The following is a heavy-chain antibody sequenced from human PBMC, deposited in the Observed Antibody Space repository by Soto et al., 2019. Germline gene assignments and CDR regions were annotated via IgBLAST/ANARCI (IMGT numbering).Heavy chain of an antibody. J-gene: IGHJ4*01. D-gene: IGHD4-17*01. CDR1: CDAFASYG. CDR3: ARGTVHDCGDFDY. Sequence: GASVKFYCTASCDAFASYGISRLRQAPGQGREWIGWISAYKGNTNYTHKLQGRVTMTTDTSTSTAYMELRSLRSDDTAVYYCARGTVHDCGDFDYGGHGTLVTVSS. V-gene: IGHV1-18*01. CDR2: ISAYKGNT.